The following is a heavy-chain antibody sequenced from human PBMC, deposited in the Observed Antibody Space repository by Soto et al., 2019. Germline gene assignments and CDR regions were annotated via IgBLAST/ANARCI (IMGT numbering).Heavy chain of an antibody. CDR1: DDSITSGAYY. CDR2: IQYRGST. V-gene: IGHV4-39*07. D-gene: IGHD2-2*01. CDR3: ARVDRSPYCSSTSCSWADAFDI. J-gene: IGHJ3*02. Sequence: SETLSLTCTVSDDSITSGAYYWGWIRQPPGKGLEWIGTIQYRGSTYYNPSLKSRVTISVDTSKNQFSLKLSSVTAADTAVYYCARVDRSPYCSSTSCSWADAFDIWGQGTMVTVSS.